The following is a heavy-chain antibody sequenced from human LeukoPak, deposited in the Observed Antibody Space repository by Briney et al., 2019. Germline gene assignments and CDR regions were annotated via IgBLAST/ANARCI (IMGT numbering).Heavy chain of an antibody. J-gene: IGHJ5*02. CDR3: AKDRHAPGRYCSSTTCFPFDP. Sequence: PGGSLRLSCAASGFTFDDYGMSWVRHAPGKGLEWVSGINWNGGSTGYADSVKGRFTISRDNAKNSLYLQMNSLRAEDTAVYYCAKDRHAPGRYCSSTTCFPFDPWGQGTLVTVSS. CDR1: GFTFDDYG. V-gene: IGHV3-20*04. CDR2: INWNGGST. D-gene: IGHD2-2*01.